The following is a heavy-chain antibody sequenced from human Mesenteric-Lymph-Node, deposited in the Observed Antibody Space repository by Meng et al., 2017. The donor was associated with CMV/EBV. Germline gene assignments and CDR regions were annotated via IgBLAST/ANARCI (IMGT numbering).Heavy chain of an antibody. CDR1: YTCTGYY. V-gene: IGHV1-2*06. CDR2: INPNSGGT. D-gene: IGHD3-10*01. Sequence: YTCTGYYMHWVRQAPGQGLEWMGRINPNSGGTNYAQKFQGRVTMTRDTSISTAYMELSKLRSDDTAVYYCARDRYYGSGSNNWFDYWGQGTLVTVSS. CDR3: ARDRYYGSGSNNWFDY. J-gene: IGHJ4*02.